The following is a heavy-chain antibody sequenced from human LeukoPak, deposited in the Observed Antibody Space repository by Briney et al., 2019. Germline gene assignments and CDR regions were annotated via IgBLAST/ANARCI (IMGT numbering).Heavy chain of an antibody. Sequence: SVKVSCTASGYTFTSYYMHWVRQAPGQGLEWMGGIIPIFGTANYAQKFQGRVTITADESTSTAYMELSSPRSEDTAVYYCARDRGSEQWLGPRDIYYFDYWGQGTLVTVSS. CDR2: IIPIFGTA. CDR1: GYTFTSYY. CDR3: ARDRGSEQWLGPRDIYYFDY. J-gene: IGHJ4*02. D-gene: IGHD6-19*01. V-gene: IGHV1-69*13.